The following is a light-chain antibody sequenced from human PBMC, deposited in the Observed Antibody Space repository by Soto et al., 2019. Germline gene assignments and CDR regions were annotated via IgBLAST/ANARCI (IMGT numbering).Light chain of an antibody. CDR2: GAS. Sequence: EIVMTQSPATLSVSPGERATLSCRASQSVSSNLAWYQQKPGQAPRLLIYGASTRATVIVARFSGSGSGTEFTLTISSLQSEDFAVYYCQQYNNWPRTFGQGTKVEIK. CDR3: QQYNNWPRT. J-gene: IGKJ1*01. CDR1: QSVSSN. V-gene: IGKV3-15*01.